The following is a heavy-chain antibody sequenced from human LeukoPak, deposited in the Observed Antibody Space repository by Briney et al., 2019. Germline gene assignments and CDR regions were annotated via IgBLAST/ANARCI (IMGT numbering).Heavy chain of an antibody. CDR1: GFTFSSYS. Sequence: PGGSLRLSCAASGFTFSSYSMNWVRQAPGKGLEWVSSISSSSSYIYYADSVKGRFTISRDNAKNSLYLQMNSLRDEDTAVYYCARLAYCGGDCYGDGDYWGQGTLVTVSS. V-gene: IGHV3-21*01. D-gene: IGHD2-21*02. J-gene: IGHJ4*02. CDR2: ISSSSSYI. CDR3: ARLAYCGGDCYGDGDY.